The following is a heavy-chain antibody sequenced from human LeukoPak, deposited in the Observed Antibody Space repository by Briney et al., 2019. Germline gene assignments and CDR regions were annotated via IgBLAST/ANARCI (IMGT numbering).Heavy chain of an antibody. CDR1: GFTFSSYG. Sequence: GGSLRLSCAASGFTFSSYGMHWVRQAPGKGLEWVAFIRYDGSNKYYADSVKGRFTISRDNSKNTLYLQMNSLRAEDTAVYYCAKGYSSSWYYFDYWGQGTLVTVSS. CDR3: AKGYSSSWYYFDY. D-gene: IGHD6-13*01. V-gene: IGHV3-30*02. CDR2: IRYDGSNK. J-gene: IGHJ4*02.